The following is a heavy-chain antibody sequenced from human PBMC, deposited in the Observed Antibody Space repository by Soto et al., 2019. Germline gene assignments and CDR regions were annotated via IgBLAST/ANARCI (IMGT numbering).Heavy chain of an antibody. CDR3: AKRRGAGGHFDY. D-gene: IGHD2-15*01. CDR2: VSIGGST. CDR1: GFTFSSYA. V-gene: IGHV3-23*01. J-gene: IGHJ4*02. Sequence: GGSLRLSCAGSGFTFSSYAMGWVRQGPGKGLEWVAVVSIGGSTHYADSVRGRFTISRDNSKNTLSLQMNSLTAEDTAVYFCAKRRGAGGHFDYWGQGALVTVSS.